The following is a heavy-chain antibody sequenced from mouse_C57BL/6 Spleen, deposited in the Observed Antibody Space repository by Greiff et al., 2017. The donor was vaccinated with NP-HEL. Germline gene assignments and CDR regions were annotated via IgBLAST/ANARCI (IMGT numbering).Heavy chain of an antibody. J-gene: IGHJ3*01. V-gene: IGHV1-4*01. CDR2: INPSSGYT. D-gene: IGHD1-1*01. CDR3: ARGSLITTESSTGFAY. Sequence: VQLQQSGAELARPGASVKMSCKASGYTFTSYTMHWVKQRPGQGLEWIGYINPSSGYTKYNQKFKDKATLTADKSSSTAYMQLSSLTSEDSAVYYCARGSLITTESSTGFAYWGQGTLVTVSA. CDR1: GYTFTSYT.